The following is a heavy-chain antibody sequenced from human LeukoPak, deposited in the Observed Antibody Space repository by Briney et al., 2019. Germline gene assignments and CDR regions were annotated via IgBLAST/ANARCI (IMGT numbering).Heavy chain of an antibody. CDR3: ARGYYYDTTGYVEYFQN. J-gene: IGHJ1*01. D-gene: IGHD3-22*01. V-gene: IGHV4-31*03. CDR2: IYYSGST. CDR1: GGSISSGTYY. Sequence: SQTLSLTCTVSGGSISSGTYYWTWIRQHPGKGLEWIGYIYYSGSTYYNPSLKSRLTISVDTSKNQFSLKLSPVTAADAAVYYCARGYYYDTTGYVEYFQNWGQGTLVTVSS.